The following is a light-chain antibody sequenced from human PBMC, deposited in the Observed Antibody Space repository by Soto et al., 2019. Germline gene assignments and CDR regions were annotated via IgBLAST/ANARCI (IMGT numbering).Light chain of an antibody. V-gene: IGKV1-5*03. CDR3: QQYNSYSQG. J-gene: IGKJ1*01. CDR1: QSISSW. CDR2: KAS. Sequence: DIQMTQSPSTLSASVGDRVTITCRASQSISSWLAWYQQKPGKAPKLLIYKASSLESGVPSRFSCSGSGTEFTLTISSLQPDDFATYYCQQYNSYSQGFGQGTKVEIK.